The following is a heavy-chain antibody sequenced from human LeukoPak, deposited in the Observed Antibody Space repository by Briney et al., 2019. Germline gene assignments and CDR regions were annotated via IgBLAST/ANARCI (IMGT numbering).Heavy chain of an antibody. Sequence: SETLSLTCAVYGGSFSGYYWSWIRQPPGKGLEWIGGINHSGSTNYNPSLKSRVTISVDTSKNQFSLKLSSVTAADTAVYYCARHYRLDYWGQGTLVTVSS. CDR3: ARHYRLDY. CDR1: GGSFSGYY. V-gene: IGHV4-34*01. J-gene: IGHJ4*02. CDR2: INHSGST. D-gene: IGHD3-10*01.